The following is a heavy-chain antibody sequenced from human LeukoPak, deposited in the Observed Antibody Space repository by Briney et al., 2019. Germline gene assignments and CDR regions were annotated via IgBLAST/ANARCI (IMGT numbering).Heavy chain of an antibody. CDR3: AKDLYCSGGSCYEDWFDP. V-gene: IGHV3-23*01. CDR1: GITLSNYG. D-gene: IGHD2-15*01. Sequence: GSLRLSCAVSGITLSNYGMSWVRQAPGKGLEWVSGISGSGGSTYYADSVKGRFTISRDNSKNTLYLQMNSLRAEDTAVYYCAKDLYCSGGSCYEDWFDPWGQGTLVTVSS. CDR2: ISGSGGST. J-gene: IGHJ5*02.